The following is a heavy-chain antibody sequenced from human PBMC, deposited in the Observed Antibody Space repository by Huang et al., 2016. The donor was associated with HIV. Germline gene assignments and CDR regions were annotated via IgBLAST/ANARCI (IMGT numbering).Heavy chain of an antibody. CDR3: VHRLRYGKWYVDY. Sequence: QITLKESGPTLVKPTQTLTLTCTFSGFSLTSSGVAVGWIRQPPGNALEGLALIYWDNEERFSPSLKTSLTITKDTPKNEVVLTMTNMDPVDTATYYCVHRLRYGKWYVDYWGQGVLVTVSS. J-gene: IGHJ4*02. V-gene: IGHV2-5*02. D-gene: IGHD6-13*01. CDR2: IYWDNEE. CDR1: GFSLTSSGVA.